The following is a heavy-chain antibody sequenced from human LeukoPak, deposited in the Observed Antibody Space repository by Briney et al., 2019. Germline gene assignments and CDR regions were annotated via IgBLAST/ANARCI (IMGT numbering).Heavy chain of an antibody. CDR2: IYSGGST. D-gene: IGHD4-17*01. J-gene: IGHJ4*02. CDR3: ARVDYGDYGFDY. V-gene: IGHV3-66*01. CDR1: GFTVSSNY. Sequence: GSLRLSCAASGFTVSSNYMSWGRQAPGKGLEWVSVIYSGGSTYYADSVKGRFTISRDNSKNTLYLQMNSLRAEDTAVYYCARVDYGDYGFDYWGQGTLVTVSS.